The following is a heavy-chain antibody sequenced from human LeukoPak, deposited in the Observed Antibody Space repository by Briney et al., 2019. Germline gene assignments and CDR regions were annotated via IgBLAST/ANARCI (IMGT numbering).Heavy chain of an antibody. CDR3: ARGGCSSTSCYNRLPSDFDY. CDR1: GFTFSSYS. J-gene: IGHJ4*02. D-gene: IGHD2-2*02. Sequence: GGSLRLPCAASGFTFSSYSMNWVRQAPGKGLEWVSSISSSSSYIYYADSVKGRFTISRDNAKNSLYLQMNSLRAEDTAVYYCARGGCSSTSCYNRLPSDFDYWGRGTLVTVSS. V-gene: IGHV3-21*01. CDR2: ISSSSSYI.